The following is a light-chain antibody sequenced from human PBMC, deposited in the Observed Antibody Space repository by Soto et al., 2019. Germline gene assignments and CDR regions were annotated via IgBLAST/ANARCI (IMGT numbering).Light chain of an antibody. V-gene: IGLV7-43*01. CDR1: AGAVTRDYY. J-gene: IGLJ2*01. CDR2: STT. Sequence: QTVVTQEPSLTVSPGGTVTLTCASSAGAVTRDYYANWLQQKPGQAPRALIYSTTEKHSWTPARFSGSLLGGKAALTLSAVQPEDEADYYCLLYYGGAQVLFGGGTQLTVL. CDR3: LLYYGGAQVL.